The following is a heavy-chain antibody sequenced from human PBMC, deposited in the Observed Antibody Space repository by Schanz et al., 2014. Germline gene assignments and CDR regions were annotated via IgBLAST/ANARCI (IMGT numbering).Heavy chain of an antibody. CDR1: GFTFSNFA. CDR3: ARGGADSAMAHEY. V-gene: IGHV3-74*01. D-gene: IGHD5-18*01. CDR2: LNFDETYT. J-gene: IGHJ4*02. Sequence: EVQLVESGGGLVQPGGSLRLSCAASGFTFSNFAIHWVRQAPGKGLEWVSRLNFDETYTSYADSVKGRFTISRDNAKNTVYLQMTSLRVEDTAVYYCARGGADSAMAHEYWGRGTLVTVSS.